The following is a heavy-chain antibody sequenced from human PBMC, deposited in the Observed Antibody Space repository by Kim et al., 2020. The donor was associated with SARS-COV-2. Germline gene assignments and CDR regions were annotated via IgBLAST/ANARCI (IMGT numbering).Heavy chain of an antibody. CDR1: GFTFSSYS. V-gene: IGHV3-48*02. Sequence: WGSLRLSCAASGFTFSSYSMNWVRQAPGKGLEWVSYISSSSSTIYYADSVKGRFTISRDNAKNSLYLQMNSLRDEDTAVYYCARVGTVRDIVVVPAAMRRAEYFQHWGQGTLVTVSS. CDR3: ARVGTVRDIVVVPAAMRRAEYFQH. D-gene: IGHD2-2*01. J-gene: IGHJ1*01. CDR2: ISSSSSTI.